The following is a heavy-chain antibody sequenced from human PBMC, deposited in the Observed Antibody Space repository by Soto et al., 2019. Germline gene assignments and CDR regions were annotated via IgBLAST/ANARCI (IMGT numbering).Heavy chain of an antibody. J-gene: IGHJ4*02. CDR1: GFTFSSYN. V-gene: IGHV3-21*01. Sequence: EVQLVESGGGLVQPGGSLRLSCAASGFTFSSYNMNWVRQAAGKGLEWVSSISSSSSYIYYADSVKGRFTISRDNAKNSLYLQMDSLRAEDTAIYYCATSARGYENWGQGTLVTVSS. CDR3: ATSARGYEN. CDR2: ISSSSSYI. D-gene: IGHD6-13*01.